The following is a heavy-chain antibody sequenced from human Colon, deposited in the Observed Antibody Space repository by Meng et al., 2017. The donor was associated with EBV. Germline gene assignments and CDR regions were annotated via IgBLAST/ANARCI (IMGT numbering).Heavy chain of an antibody. J-gene: IGHJ4*02. Sequence: LVESGGRFVHPGGSLSLSCAASGFNFHDYYMPWIRQAPGKGLEWVAFISKMCDGISYAEFVRGRFTISSDSATHSLSVQMTSLRAEDTAVYYCANDLGVPRDYWGQGTLVTVSS. CDR1: GFNFHDYY. CDR3: ANDLGVPRDY. D-gene: IGHD3-3*01. V-gene: IGHV3-11*01. CDR2: ISKMCDGI.